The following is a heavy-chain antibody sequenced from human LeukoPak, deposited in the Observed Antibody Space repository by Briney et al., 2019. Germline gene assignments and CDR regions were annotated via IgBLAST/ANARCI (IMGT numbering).Heavy chain of an antibody. CDR1: GFTFSSYA. J-gene: IGHJ4*02. D-gene: IGHD5-18*01. CDR2: ISGSGGST. Sequence: GGSLRLSCAASGFTFSSYAMSWVRQAPGKGLEWVSAISGSGGSTYYADSVKGRFTISRDNSKHTLYPQMNSLRAEDTAVYYCAKVPYNSYGFDYWGQGTLVTVSS. CDR3: AKVPYNSYGFDY. V-gene: IGHV3-23*01.